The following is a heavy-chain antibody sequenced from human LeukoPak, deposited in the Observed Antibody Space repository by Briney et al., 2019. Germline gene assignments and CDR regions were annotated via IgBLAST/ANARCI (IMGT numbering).Heavy chain of an antibody. V-gene: IGHV1-69*13. CDR2: IIPIFGTA. J-gene: IGHJ3*02. CDR1: GGTFSSYA. CDR3: ARSRHLGWNDAFDI. Sequence: ASVKVSCKASGGTFSSYAISWVRQAPGQGLEWMGGIIPIFGTANYARKFQGRVTITADESTSTAYMELSSLRSEDTAVYYCARSRHLGWNDAFDIWGQGTMVTVSS. D-gene: IGHD1-1*01.